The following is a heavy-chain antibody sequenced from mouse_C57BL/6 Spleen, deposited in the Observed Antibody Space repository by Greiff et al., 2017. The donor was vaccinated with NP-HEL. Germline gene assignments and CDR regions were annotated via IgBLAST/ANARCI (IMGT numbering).Heavy chain of an antibody. D-gene: IGHD2-4*01. V-gene: IGHV1-80*01. Sequence: QVQLQQSGAELVKPGASVKISCKASGYAFSSYWMNWVKQRPGKGLEWIGQIYPGDGDTNYNGKFKGKATLTADKSSSTAYMQLSSLTSEDSAVYFCARDGDYDGKVFAYWGQGTLVTVSA. CDR2: IYPGDGDT. J-gene: IGHJ3*01. CDR1: GYAFSSYW. CDR3: ARDGDYDGKVFAY.